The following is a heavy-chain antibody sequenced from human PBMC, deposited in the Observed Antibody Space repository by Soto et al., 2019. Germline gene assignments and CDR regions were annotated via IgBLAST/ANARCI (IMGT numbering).Heavy chain of an antibody. Sequence: EVKLVESGGGLVQPGGSLRLSCAASGFSLSTYSMNWVRQAPGKGLEWLSYISSSTKTIFYADSVKGRFTISRDSAKKLSYLPMNSLGDDDPAGYFCARGFGWRRGPFDCWGQGTLVAVSP. CDR3: ARGFGWRRGPFDC. J-gene: IGHJ4*02. CDR1: GFSLSTYS. D-gene: IGHD3-16*01. CDR2: ISSSTKTI. V-gene: IGHV3-48*02.